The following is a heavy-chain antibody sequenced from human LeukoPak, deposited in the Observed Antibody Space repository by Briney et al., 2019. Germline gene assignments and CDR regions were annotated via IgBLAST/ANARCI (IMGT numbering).Heavy chain of an antibody. CDR1: GFTFSSYW. V-gene: IGHV3-7*01. Sequence: EPGGSLRLSCAASGFTFSSYWMSWVRQAPGKGLEWVANIKQDGSEKYYVDSVKGRFTISRDNAKNSLYLQMNSLRAEDTAVYYCARDLVRRSVVGATGYWGQGTLVTVSS. CDR2: IKQDGSEK. CDR3: ARDLVRRSVVGATGY. J-gene: IGHJ4*02. D-gene: IGHD1-26*01.